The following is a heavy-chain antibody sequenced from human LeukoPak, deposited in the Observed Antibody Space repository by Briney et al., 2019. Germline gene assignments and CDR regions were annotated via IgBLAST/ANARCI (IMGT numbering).Heavy chain of an antibody. D-gene: IGHD5-18*01. CDR1: GYTFTGYY. Sequence: ASVKVSCKASGYTFTGYYMHWVRQAPGQGLEWMGWINPNSGGTNYAQKFQGRVTMTRDTSISTAYMELSRLRSDDTAVYYCAICGYSYAQRQDYYYYMDVWGKGTTVTVSS. J-gene: IGHJ6*03. CDR2: INPNSGGT. CDR3: AICGYSYAQRQDYYYYMDV. V-gene: IGHV1-2*02.